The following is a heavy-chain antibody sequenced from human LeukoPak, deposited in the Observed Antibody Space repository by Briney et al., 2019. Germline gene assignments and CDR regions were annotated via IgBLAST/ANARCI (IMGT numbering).Heavy chain of an antibody. J-gene: IGHJ4*02. CDR3: ARRKKDYGDYSFDY. Sequence: ASVKVSCKASGYTFTGYYMHWVRQAPGQGLEWMGWIDPNSGGTNYAQKFQGRVTMTRDTSISTAYMELSRLRSDDTAVYYCARRKKDYGDYSFDYWGQGTLVTVSS. CDR1: GYTFTGYY. V-gene: IGHV1-2*02. D-gene: IGHD4-17*01. CDR2: IDPNSGGT.